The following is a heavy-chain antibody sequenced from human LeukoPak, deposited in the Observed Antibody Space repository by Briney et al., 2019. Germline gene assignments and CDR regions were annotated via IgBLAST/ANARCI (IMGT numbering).Heavy chain of an antibody. D-gene: IGHD4-17*01. J-gene: IGHJ4*02. CDR1: GGSFSGYY. CDR2: INHSGST. CDR3: ARDRSYYGDYVE. V-gene: IGHV4-34*01. Sequence: SETLSLTCAVYGGSFSGYYWSWFRRPPGKGPEWIGEINHSGSTNYNPSLKSRVTISVDTSKNQFSLKLSSVTAADTAVYYCARDRSYYGDYVEWGQGTRVTVSS.